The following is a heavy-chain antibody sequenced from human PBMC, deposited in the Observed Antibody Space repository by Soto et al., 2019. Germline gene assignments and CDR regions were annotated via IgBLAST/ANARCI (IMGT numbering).Heavy chain of an antibody. D-gene: IGHD3-16*01. V-gene: IGHV3-11*01. Sequence: QVQLVDSGGGLVKPGGSLRLSCSASGFTFSDYYMGWIRQAPGKGLEWVSYISDGGGTKYYGDSVRGRFTISRDNTKNSLYLQMNSLRAEDTALYYCARVFGPVDPWGQGTLVTVSS. CDR3: ARVFGPVDP. CDR1: GFTFSDYY. J-gene: IGHJ5*02. CDR2: ISDGGGTK.